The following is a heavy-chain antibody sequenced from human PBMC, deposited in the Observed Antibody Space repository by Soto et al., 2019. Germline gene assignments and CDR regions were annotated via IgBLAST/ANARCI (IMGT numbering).Heavy chain of an antibody. CDR2: IYYSGST. CDR3: AGIYSGSPGGTLRY. D-gene: IGHD1-26*01. CDR1: GGSISSGGYY. J-gene: IGHJ4*02. V-gene: IGHV4-31*03. Sequence: QVQLQESGPGLVKPSQTLSLTCTVSGGSISSGGYYWSWIRQHPGKGLEWIGYIYYSGSTYYNPYIKRRVTISVDTCKNQFSLKLSSVTAADTAVYYGAGIYSGSPGGTLRYWGQGTLVTVSS.